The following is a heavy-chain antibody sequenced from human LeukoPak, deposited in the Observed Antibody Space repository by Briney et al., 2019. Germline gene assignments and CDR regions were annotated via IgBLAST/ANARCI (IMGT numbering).Heavy chain of an antibody. CDR2: IRYDGSHQ. Sequence: GGSLRLSCAASGFTFSNYAMHWVRQAPGKGLEWVALIRYDGSHQYYADSVKGRFTISRDNSKNTLYLQMNSLRAEDTAVYYCARGIGSSSWPLALWGQGTLVTVSS. D-gene: IGHD6-13*01. CDR1: GFTFSNYA. J-gene: IGHJ4*02. CDR3: ARGIGSSSWPLAL. V-gene: IGHV3-30*02.